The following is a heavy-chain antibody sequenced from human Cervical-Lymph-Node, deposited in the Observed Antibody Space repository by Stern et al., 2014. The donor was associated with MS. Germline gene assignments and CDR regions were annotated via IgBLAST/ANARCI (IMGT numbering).Heavy chain of an antibody. V-gene: IGHV1-69*01. J-gene: IGHJ4*02. CDR1: GGSFSDYA. CDR3: ARLSTNANYYTDY. Sequence: QVQLVQSGTEVKKLGSSVKVSCKATGGSFSDYAINWVRQAPGQGLEWMGGIIPMFGTPNYAQKFQGKVTITADESTTTTYLELSSLRSDDTAVYYCARLSTNANYYTDYWGQGTLVAVSS. D-gene: IGHD3-22*01. CDR2: IIPMFGTP.